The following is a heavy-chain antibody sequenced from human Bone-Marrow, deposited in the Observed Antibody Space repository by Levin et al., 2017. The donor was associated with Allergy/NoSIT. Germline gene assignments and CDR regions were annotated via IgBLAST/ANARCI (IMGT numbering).Heavy chain of an antibody. CDR2: TYYRSKWYN. D-gene: IGHD2-2*01. V-gene: IGHV6-1*01. CDR3: ARGRRGTDCSSTSCYVSDGGHYYYMDV. J-gene: IGHJ6*03. Sequence: SETLSLTCAISGDSVSSNSAAWNWIRQSPSRGLEWLGRTYYRSKWYNDYAVSVKSRITINPDTSKNQFSLQLNSVTPEDTAVYYCARGRRGTDCSSTSCYVSDGGHYYYMDVWGKGTTVTVSS. CDR1: GDSVSSNSAA.